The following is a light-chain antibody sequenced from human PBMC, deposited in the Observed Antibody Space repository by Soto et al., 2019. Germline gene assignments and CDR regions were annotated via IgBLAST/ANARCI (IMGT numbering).Light chain of an antibody. CDR2: GAS. Sequence: EVVLTQSTGTLSLSPGERATLSCRASQSVTNNYFAWYKQKPGQAPRLLIYGASRRATGIPDRFGGSGSGTDFTLTISRLEPEDFAVYHCQQYGSLPYTFGQGTKVDIK. CDR1: QSVTNNY. V-gene: IGKV3-20*01. J-gene: IGKJ2*01. CDR3: QQYGSLPYT.